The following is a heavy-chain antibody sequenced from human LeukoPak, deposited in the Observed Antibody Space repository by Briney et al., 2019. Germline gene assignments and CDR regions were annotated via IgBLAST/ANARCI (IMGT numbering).Heavy chain of an antibody. Sequence: SETLSLTCTVSGGSISPYYWSWIRQPPGRGLEWIGYIYYSGSTNYNPSLKSRVTISVDTSKNQFSLKLSSVTAADTAVYYCARAFYPGYYSYMAVWGKGTTVTVSS. D-gene: IGHD3-3*02. CDR3: ARAFYPGYYSYMAV. CDR1: GGSISPYY. J-gene: IGHJ6*03. CDR2: IYYSGST. V-gene: IGHV4-59*01.